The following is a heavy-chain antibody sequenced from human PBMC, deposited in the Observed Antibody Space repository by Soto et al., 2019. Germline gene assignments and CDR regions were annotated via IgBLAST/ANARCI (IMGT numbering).Heavy chain of an antibody. CDR1: GYTFIGFY. D-gene: IGHD5-12*01. CDR3: ARGVDLVATATSGIYYFDY. CDR2: INPKSGGT. J-gene: IGHJ4*02. V-gene: IGHV1-2*04. Sequence: ASVKVSCKTSGYTFIGFYIHWVRQAPGQGLEWMGWINPKSGGTNLAQKFQGWITMTRDTSISTAYLELSRLKSDDTAVYYCARGVDLVATATSGIYYFDYWGQGVLVTVSS.